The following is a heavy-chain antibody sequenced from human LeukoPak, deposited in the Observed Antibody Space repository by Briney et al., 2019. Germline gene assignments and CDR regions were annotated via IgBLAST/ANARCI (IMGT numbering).Heavy chain of an antibody. CDR2: ISSSGSTI. CDR1: GFTFSDYY. V-gene: IGHV3-11*01. Sequence: KTGGSLRLSCAASGFTFSDYYMSWIRQAPGKGLEWVSCISSSGSTIYYADSVKGRFTISRDNAKNSLYLQMNSLRAEDTAVYYCARDGSRWLQLPGLDYWGQGTLVTVSS. D-gene: IGHD5-24*01. J-gene: IGHJ4*02. CDR3: ARDGSRWLQLPGLDY.